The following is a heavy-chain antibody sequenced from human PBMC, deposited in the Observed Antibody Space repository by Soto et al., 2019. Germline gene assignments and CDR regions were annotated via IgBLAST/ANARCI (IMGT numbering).Heavy chain of an antibody. CDR1: GYAFTSYY. CDR2: INPSGGST. J-gene: IGHJ4*02. Sequence: ASVKVSCKASGYAFTSYYMHWVRQAPGQGLEWMGIINPSGGSTSYAQKFQGRVTMTRDTSTSTVYMELSSLRSEDTAVYYCARYGVQLWFDYWGQGTLVTVSS. V-gene: IGHV1-46*01. CDR3: ARYGVQLWFDY. D-gene: IGHD5-18*01.